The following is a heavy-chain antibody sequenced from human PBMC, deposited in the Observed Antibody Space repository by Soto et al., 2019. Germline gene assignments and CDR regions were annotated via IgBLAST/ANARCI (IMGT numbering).Heavy chain of an antibody. D-gene: IGHD2-15*01. Sequence: PSETLSLTCTVSGGSISSYYWSWIRQPPGKGLEWIGYIYYSGSTNYTPSLKSRVTISVDTSKNQFSLKLSSVTAADTAVFYCARWEVVASYVFDIWGKGTMVTVSS. CDR3: ARWEVVASYVFDI. J-gene: IGHJ3*02. CDR2: IYYSGST. CDR1: GGSISSYY. V-gene: IGHV4-59*08.